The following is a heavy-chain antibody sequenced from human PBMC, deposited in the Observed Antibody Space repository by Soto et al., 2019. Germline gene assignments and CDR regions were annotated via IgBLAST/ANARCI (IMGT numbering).Heavy chain of an antibody. CDR1: GYTFTNHG. CDR2: ISASNGDT. V-gene: IGHV1-18*04. CDR3: ARMVRGSKIDYYYYMDV. Sequence: QVALVQSGVEVKKPGASVKVSCKASGYTFTNHGLSWVRQAPGQGLEWIGWISASNGDTNYAQKFLGRVTVTTDTSTSTGYTELRSLKSEDTAVYYCARMVRGSKIDYYYYMDVWGKGTTVIVSS. J-gene: IGHJ6*03. D-gene: IGHD3-10*01.